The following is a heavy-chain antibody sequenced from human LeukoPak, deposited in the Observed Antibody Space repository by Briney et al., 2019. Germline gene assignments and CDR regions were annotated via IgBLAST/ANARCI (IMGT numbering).Heavy chain of an antibody. CDR1: GFTFSDSY. CDR2: ISSSGSTI. J-gene: IGHJ4*02. CDR3: ARGKYSFDY. Sequence: GGSLRLSCAASGFTFSDSYMSWIRQAPGKGLEYISYISSSGSTIYYADSGKGRFTLSRDNAKNSLSLEMNSLRAENTAVYYCARGKYSFDYWGQGTLVTVSS. V-gene: IGHV3-11*01.